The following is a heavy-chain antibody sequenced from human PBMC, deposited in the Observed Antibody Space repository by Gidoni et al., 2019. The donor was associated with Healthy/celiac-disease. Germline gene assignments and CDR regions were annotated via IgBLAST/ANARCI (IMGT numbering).Heavy chain of an antibody. J-gene: IGHJ6*02. CDR2: INPSGGST. V-gene: IGHV1-46*01. CDR1: GYTFPSYY. D-gene: IGHD2-21*01. Sequence: QVQLVQSGAEVKKPGASVKVSCKASGYTFPSYYMHWVRQAPGQGLEWMGIINPSGGSTSYAQKFQGRVTMTRDTSTSTVYMELSSLRSEDTAVYYCARDPEYSPHAGKKYGMDVWGQGTTVTVSS. CDR3: ARDPEYSPHAGKKYGMDV.